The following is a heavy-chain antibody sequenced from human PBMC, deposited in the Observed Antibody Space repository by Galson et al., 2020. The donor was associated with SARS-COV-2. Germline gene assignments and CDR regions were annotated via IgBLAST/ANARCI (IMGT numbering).Heavy chain of an antibody. CDR1: GYTFTSYG. D-gene: IGHD5-18*01. J-gene: IGHJ6*02. CDR3: ARVPGLFSAFDTAMDTYYYYYSMDV. V-gene: IGHV1-18*04. CDR2: ISAYNGNT. Sequence: ASVKVSCKASGYTFTSYGISWVRQAPGQGLEWMGWISAYNGNTNYAQKLQGRVTMTTDTSTSTAYMELRSLRSDDTAVYYCARVPGLFSAFDTAMDTYYYYYSMDVWGQGTTVTVSS.